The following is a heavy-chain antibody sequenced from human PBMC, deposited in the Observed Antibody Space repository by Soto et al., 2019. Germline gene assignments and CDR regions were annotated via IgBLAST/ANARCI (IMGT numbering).Heavy chain of an antibody. V-gene: IGHV2-5*01. D-gene: IGHD6-19*01. CDR2: IYWNDDK. CDR3: AKSGSSGWYGWFDP. J-gene: IGHJ5*02. Sequence: SGPTLVNPTQTLTLTCICSGFSLRTSGVGVGWIRQPPGKALEWLGFIYWNDDKRYSPSLKSRLTITKDTSKNQVVLTMTNMDPVDTATYYCAKSGSSGWYGWFDPWGQGTLVTVSS. CDR1: GFSLRTSGVG.